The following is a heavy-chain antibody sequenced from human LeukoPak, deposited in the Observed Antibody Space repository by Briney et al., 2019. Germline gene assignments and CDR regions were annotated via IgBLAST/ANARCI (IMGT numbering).Heavy chain of an antibody. Sequence: PSETLSLTCTVSGGSISSYYWNWIRQPPGKGLEWIGYIYYSGSTNYNPSLKSRVTISVDSSKNQFSLKLSSVTAADTAVYYCARGSGYGTSFFYYGFDVWGQGTTVTVSS. V-gene: IGHV4-59*01. D-gene: IGHD5-12*01. CDR3: ARGSGYGTSFFYYGFDV. J-gene: IGHJ6*02. CDR2: IYYSGST. CDR1: GGSISSYY.